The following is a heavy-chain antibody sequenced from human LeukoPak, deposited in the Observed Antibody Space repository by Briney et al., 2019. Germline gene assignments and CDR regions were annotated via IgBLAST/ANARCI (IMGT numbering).Heavy chain of an antibody. D-gene: IGHD1-26*01. CDR2: IYHSGRT. CDR3: ARGGGSYYSFGKRLFNWFDP. CDR1: GGSINSSNW. J-gene: IGHJ5*02. V-gene: IGHV4-4*02. Sequence: PSETLSLTCAVSGGSINSSNWWSWVRQPPGKGLEWIGEIYHSGRTTYNPSLKNEGTITGDTPNNQYSLRLSSVTAAETAVYYCARGGGSYYSFGKRLFNWFDPWGQGTLVTVSS.